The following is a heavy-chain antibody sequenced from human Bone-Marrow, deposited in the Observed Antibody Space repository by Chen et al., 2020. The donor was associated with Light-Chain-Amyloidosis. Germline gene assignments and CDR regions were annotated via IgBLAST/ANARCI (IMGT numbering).Heavy chain of an antibody. CDR3: ARRRDGYNFDY. CDR1: GYTFPNYW. J-gene: IGHJ4*02. CDR2: IYPDDSDA. D-gene: IGHD5-12*01. V-gene: IGHV5-51*01. Sequence: EVQLEQSGPEVKKPGESLKISCKGSGYTFPNYWIGWVRQMPGKGLEWMGVIYPDDSDARYIPSFEGQVTISADKSITTAYLQWGGLKASDTAMYYCARRRDGYNFDYWGQGTLVTVSS.